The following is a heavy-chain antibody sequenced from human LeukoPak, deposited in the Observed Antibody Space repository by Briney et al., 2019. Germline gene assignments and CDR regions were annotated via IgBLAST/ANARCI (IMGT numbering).Heavy chain of an antibody. CDR2: LYHSGST. J-gene: IGHJ2*01. CDR1: GGSISSSNW. V-gene: IGHV4-4*02. CDR3: ARTGTEPHWYFDL. Sequence: PSETLSLTCAVSGGSISSSNWWSWVRPSPGKGLEWIGELYHSGSTNYNPSLKSRVTISVDKSKNQFSLKLSSVTAADTAVYYCARTGTEPHWYFDLWGRGTLVTVSS. D-gene: IGHD1-14*01.